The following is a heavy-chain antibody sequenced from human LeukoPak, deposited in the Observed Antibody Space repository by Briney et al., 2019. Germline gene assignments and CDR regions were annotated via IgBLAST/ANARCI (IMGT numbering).Heavy chain of an antibody. CDR1: GFTFSSYA. D-gene: IGHD3-22*01. Sequence: GGSLTLSCAVSGFTFSSYAMSWVRQAPGKGLAWVSAISGGGGSTYYADSVKGRFTISRDNSKNTLYLQMNSLRAEDTAVYYCAKHPMIVVVIYYFDYWGQGTLVTVSS. J-gene: IGHJ4*02. CDR3: AKHPMIVVVIYYFDY. CDR2: ISGGGGST. V-gene: IGHV3-23*01.